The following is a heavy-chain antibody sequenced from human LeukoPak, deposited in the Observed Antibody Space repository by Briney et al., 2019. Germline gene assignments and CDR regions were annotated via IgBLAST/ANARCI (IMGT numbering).Heavy chain of an antibody. CDR2: VSGSGGST. D-gene: IGHD1-26*01. J-gene: IGHJ4*02. CDR1: GFTFSSYA. Sequence: PGGSLRLSCAASGFTFSSYAMSWVRQTPGKGLQWASAVSGSGGSTYYADSVKGRFTISRDNSQNTLYLQMNSLRAEDTAVYYCAKVGATQDFWGQGTLVTVSS. CDR3: AKVGATQDF. V-gene: IGHV3-23*01.